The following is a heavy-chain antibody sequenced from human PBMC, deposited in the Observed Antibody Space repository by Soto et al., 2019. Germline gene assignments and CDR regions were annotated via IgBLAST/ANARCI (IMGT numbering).Heavy chain of an antibody. J-gene: IGHJ6*02. D-gene: IGHD3-3*01. CDR2: ISSSSSTI. V-gene: IGHV3-48*04. CDR3: ARDQKGGYYDFWSGYYTRGMDV. CDR1: GFTFSSYG. Sequence: GGSLRLSCAASGFTFSSYGMNWVRQAPGKGLEWVSYISSSSSTIYYADSVKGRFTISRDNAKNSLYLQMNSLRAEDTAVYYCARDQKGGYYDFWSGYYTRGMDVWGQGTTVTVSS.